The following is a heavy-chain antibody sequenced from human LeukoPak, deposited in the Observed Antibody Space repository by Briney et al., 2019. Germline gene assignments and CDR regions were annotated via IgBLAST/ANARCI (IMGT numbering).Heavy chain of an antibody. CDR2: INPNSGGT. D-gene: IGHD3-22*01. Sequence: ASVKVSCRASGYTFTSYAMNWVRQAPGQGLEWMGWINPNSGGTNYAQKFQGRVTMTRDTSISTAYMELSRLRSDDTAVYYCARTYDSSGYRPYYYYMDVWGKGTTVTVSS. V-gene: IGHV1-2*02. J-gene: IGHJ6*03. CDR1: GYTFTSYA. CDR3: ARTYDSSGYRPYYYYMDV.